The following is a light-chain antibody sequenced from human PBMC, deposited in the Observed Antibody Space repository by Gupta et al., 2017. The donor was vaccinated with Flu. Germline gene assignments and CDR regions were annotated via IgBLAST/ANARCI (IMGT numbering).Light chain of an antibody. CDR3: QQYGSSPQFT. CDR1: QSVSSSY. V-gene: IGKV3-20*01. CDR2: GAS. J-gene: IGKJ3*01. Sequence: EIVLTQSPGTLSLSPGERATLSCRTSQSVSSSYLAWYQQKPGQAPRLLIYGASSRATGIPDRFSGSGSGTDFTLTISRLEPEDFAVYYCQQYGSSPQFTFGPGTTVDI.